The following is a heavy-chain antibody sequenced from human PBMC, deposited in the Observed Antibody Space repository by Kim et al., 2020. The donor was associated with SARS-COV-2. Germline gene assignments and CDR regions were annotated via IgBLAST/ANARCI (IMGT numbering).Heavy chain of an antibody. Sequence: LSLTCAASGFTFSSYAMHWVRQAPGKGLEWVAVISYDGSNKYYADSVKGRFTISRDNSKNTLYLQMNSLRAEDTAVYYCARAVAGTYYYGMDVWGQG. V-gene: IGHV3-30*04. CDR3: ARAVAGTYYYGMDV. D-gene: IGHD6-19*01. CDR1: GFTFSSYA. CDR2: ISYDGSNK. J-gene: IGHJ6*02.